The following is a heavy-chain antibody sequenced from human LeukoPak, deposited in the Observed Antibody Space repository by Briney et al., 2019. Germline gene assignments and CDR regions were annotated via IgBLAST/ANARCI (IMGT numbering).Heavy chain of an antibody. CDR2: ISYDGSNK. CDR3: ARDPNYYDSSGYGY. V-gene: IGHV3-30*01. Sequence: GRSLRLSCAASGFTLSSYAMHWVRQAPGKGLEWVAVISYDGSNKYYADSVKGRFTISRDNSKNTLYLQMNSLRAEDTAVYYCARDPNYYDSSGYGYWGQGTLVTVSS. J-gene: IGHJ4*02. CDR1: GFTLSSYA. D-gene: IGHD3-22*01.